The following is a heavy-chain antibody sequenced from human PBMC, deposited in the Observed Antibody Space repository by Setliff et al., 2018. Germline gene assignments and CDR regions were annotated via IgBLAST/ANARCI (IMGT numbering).Heavy chain of an antibody. CDR3: ARNMGMGQRDYNWDV. CDR2: IVPVFGTR. D-gene: IGHD6-13*01. J-gene: IGHJ6*03. V-gene: IGHV1-69*13. Sequence: ASVKVSCKASGGTFSTYAVNWVRQAPGQGLEWMGGIVPVFGTRNYAQKFQGRVTFTADDSATTTYMELSSLTSEDTAIYYCARNMGMGQRDYNWDVWGKGTTVTVSS. CDR1: GGTFSTYA.